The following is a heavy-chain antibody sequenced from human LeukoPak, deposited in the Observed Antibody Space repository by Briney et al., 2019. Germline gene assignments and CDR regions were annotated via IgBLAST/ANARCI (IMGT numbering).Heavy chain of an antibody. J-gene: IGHJ4*02. CDR3: VRDRGYSYGSTYFDY. D-gene: IGHD5-18*01. Sequence: PGGSLRLSCAASGFXFSDYRIHWVRQPPGKGLVWVSVIGGGGSATDYADSVKGRFTISRDDAKNTLYLQMSSLSAEDTAVYYCVRDRGYSYGSTYFDYWGRGTLVTVSS. V-gene: IGHV3-74*01. CDR1: GFXFSDYR. CDR2: IGGGGSAT.